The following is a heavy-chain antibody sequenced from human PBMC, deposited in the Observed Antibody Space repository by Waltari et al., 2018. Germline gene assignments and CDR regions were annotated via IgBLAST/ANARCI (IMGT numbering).Heavy chain of an antibody. V-gene: IGHV3-23*01. Sequence: EVQLLESGGGLVQPGGSLRLSCAASGFTFSRYALSWVRQAPGKGLEWVSAISGSGDATYYVDSVKGRFTMSRDNSNNRLYLQMNSLRAEDTAIYYCAKDKAAIVYWFDPWGQGTLVTVSS. CDR3: AKDKAAIVYWFDP. CDR1: GFTFSRYA. CDR2: ISGSGDAT. J-gene: IGHJ5*02. D-gene: IGHD2-2*01.